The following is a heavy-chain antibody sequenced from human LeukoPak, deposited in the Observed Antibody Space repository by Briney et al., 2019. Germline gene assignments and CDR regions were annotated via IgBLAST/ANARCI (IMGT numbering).Heavy chain of an antibody. CDR2: IKSKTDGGTT. CDR1: GFTFSNAW. D-gene: IGHD3-10*01. J-gene: IGHJ6*03. V-gene: IGHV3-15*01. CDR3: AKVSSWFGWFGELSYYYYMDV. Sequence: WGSLRLSCAASGFTFSNAWMSWVRQAPGKGLEWVGRIKSKTDGGTTDYAAPVKGRFTISRDDSKNTLYLQMNSLKTEDTAVYYCAKVSSWFGWFGELSYYYYMDVWGKGTTVTVSS.